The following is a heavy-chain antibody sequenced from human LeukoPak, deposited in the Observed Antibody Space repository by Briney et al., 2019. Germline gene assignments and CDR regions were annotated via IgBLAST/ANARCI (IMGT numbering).Heavy chain of an antibody. CDR3: ARALNPAVARTYYFDY. Sequence: SETLSLTCTVSGGSISSYSWSWIRQPPGKGLEWIGYIYHSGSTYYNPSLKSRVTISVDRSKNQFSLKLSSVTAADTAVYYCARALNPAVARTYYFDYWGQGTLVTVSS. CDR2: IYHSGST. J-gene: IGHJ4*02. D-gene: IGHD2-15*01. V-gene: IGHV4-30-2*01. CDR1: GGSISSYS.